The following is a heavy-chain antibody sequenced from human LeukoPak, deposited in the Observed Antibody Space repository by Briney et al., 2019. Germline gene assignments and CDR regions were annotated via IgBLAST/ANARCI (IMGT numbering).Heavy chain of an antibody. J-gene: IGHJ4*02. Sequence: ASVKVSCKASGYTFTGYYMHWVRQAPGQGLEWMGYIYPNSGATKYARKFQGRVTMTRDTSISTAYMELSGLRSGDTAVYYCGTLLPNGSFDYWGQGSLVTVSS. V-gene: IGHV1-2*02. CDR3: GTLLPNGSFDY. CDR1: GYTFTGYY. CDR2: IYPNSGAT.